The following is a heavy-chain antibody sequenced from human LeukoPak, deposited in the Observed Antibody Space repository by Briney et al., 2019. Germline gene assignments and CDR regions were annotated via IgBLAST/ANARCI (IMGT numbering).Heavy chain of an antibody. CDR1: GGSISSYY. J-gene: IGHJ3*02. CDR2: IYYSGST. Sequence: SETLSLTCTVSGGSISSYYWSWIRQPPGEGLEWIGYIYYSGSTNYNPSLKSRVTISVDTSKNQFSLKLSSVTAADTAVYYCARDRRWGSSWTRDAFDIWGQGTMVTVSS. V-gene: IGHV4-59*01. D-gene: IGHD6-13*01. CDR3: ARDRRWGSSWTRDAFDI.